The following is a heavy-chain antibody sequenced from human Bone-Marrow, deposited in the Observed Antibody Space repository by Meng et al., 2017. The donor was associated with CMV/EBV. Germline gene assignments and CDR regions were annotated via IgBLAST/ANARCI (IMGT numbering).Heavy chain of an antibody. Sequence: SLKISCAASGFTFDDYAMHWVRQAPGKGLEWVSGISWNSGSIGYADSVKGRFTISRDNAKNSLYLQMNSLRAEDTALYYCAKDMGSGYCSSTSCSNRGYYYYYYGMDVWGQGTTVTVSS. J-gene: IGHJ6*02. CDR2: ISWNSGSI. V-gene: IGHV3-9*01. D-gene: IGHD2-2*01. CDR1: GFTFDDYA. CDR3: AKDMGSGYCSSTSCSNRGYYYYYYGMDV.